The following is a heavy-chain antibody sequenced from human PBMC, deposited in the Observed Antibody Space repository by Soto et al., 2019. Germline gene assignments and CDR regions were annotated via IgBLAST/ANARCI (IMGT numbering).Heavy chain of an antibody. V-gene: IGHV1-18*01. J-gene: IGHJ4*02. D-gene: IGHD3-16*02. CDR3: ARGTVQFGGVIQFDY. Sequence: ASVKVSCKASGYTFTSYGISWVRQAPGQGLEWMGRISAYNGNTNYAQKLQGRVTMTTDTSTSTAYMELRSLRSDYTAVYYCARGTVQFGGVIQFDYWGQGTLVTVSS. CDR2: ISAYNGNT. CDR1: GYTFTSYG.